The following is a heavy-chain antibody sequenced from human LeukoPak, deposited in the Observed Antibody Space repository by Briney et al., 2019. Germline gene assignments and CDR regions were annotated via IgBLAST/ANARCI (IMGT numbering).Heavy chain of an antibody. CDR2: INPNSGGT. CDR1: GYTFTGYY. CDR3: ARGIQLHRAIFDY. D-gene: IGHD5-18*01. J-gene: IGHJ4*02. Sequence: ASVKVSCKASGYTFTGYYMHWVRQAPGQGLEWMGWINPNSGGTNYAQKFQGRVTMTRDTSISTAYMELSRLRSDDTAVYYCARGIQLHRAIFDYWGQGTLVTVSS. V-gene: IGHV1-2*02.